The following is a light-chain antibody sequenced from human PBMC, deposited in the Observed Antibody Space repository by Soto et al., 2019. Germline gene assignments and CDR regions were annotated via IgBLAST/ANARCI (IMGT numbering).Light chain of an antibody. CDR1: SSDVGGYNY. CDR2: EVS. J-gene: IGLJ3*02. V-gene: IGLV2-14*01. CDR3: CSNTSSSTRV. Sequence: QSALTQPASVSGSPGQSITISCTGTSSDVGGYNYVYWYQQQPGKAPKLMIYEVSNRPSGVSNRFSGSESGNTASLTISGLDVEDEDDYYCCSNTSSSTRVFGGGTKLTVL.